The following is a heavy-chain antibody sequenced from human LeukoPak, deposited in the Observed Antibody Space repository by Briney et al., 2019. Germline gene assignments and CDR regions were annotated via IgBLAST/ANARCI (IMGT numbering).Heavy chain of an antibody. J-gene: IGHJ4*02. CDR2: ISGDGGST. CDR3: VVVISDY. V-gene: IGHV3-43*02. Sequence: PGGSLRLSCAVSGFTITDYGMSWVRQAPGKGLEWVSLISGDGGSTYYADSVKGRFTISRDNSKNSLYLQMNSLRTEDTALYYCVVVISDYWGQGTLVTVSS. CDR1: GFTITDYG. D-gene: IGHD3-22*01.